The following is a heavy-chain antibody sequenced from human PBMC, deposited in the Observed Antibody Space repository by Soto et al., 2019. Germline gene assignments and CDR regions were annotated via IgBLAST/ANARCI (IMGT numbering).Heavy chain of an antibody. CDR3: ARGASVFYFWGGYSITSWFDX. Sequence: PSETLSLTCTVSGGSISSYYWSWIRQPPGKGLEWISYIYYSGSTNYNPSLKSRVTISVDTSKNQFSLKLSSVTAADTAVYYCARGASVFYFWGGYSITSWFDXWGQGTLVTVSS. V-gene: IGHV4-59*01. CDR1: GGSISSYY. CDR2: IYYSGST. D-gene: IGHD3-3*01. J-gene: IGHJ5*02.